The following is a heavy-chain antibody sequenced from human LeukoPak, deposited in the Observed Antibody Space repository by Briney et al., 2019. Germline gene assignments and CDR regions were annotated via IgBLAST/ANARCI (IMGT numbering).Heavy chain of an antibody. D-gene: IGHD5-12*01. V-gene: IGHV3-53*01. CDR3: ARASGYSGYDPFDF. CDR1: GFTVRSNY. J-gene: IGHJ4*02. Sequence: PGGSLRLSCAVSGFTVRSNYMSWVRQAPGKGLEWVSVIYTGGDTYYADSVKGRFSISRDNSKNTLYLQMNTLRAEDTAVYYCARASGYSGYDPFDFWGQGTLVTVSS. CDR2: IYTGGDT.